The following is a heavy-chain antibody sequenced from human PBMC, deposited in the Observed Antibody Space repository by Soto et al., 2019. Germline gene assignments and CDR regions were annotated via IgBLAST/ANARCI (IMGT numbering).Heavy chain of an antibody. CDR1: GFTFSSYA. J-gene: IGHJ4*02. CDR2: VSVSGGTT. Sequence: GGSLRLSCAASGFTFSSYAMSWVRQAPGKGLEWVSAVSVSGGTTYYADSVKGRFTISRENSKNTLFLQMDSLRAEDTAGYYCAKGTFDFWSGYLDQWGQGTLVTVSS. D-gene: IGHD3-3*01. CDR3: AKGTFDFWSGYLDQ. V-gene: IGHV3-23*01.